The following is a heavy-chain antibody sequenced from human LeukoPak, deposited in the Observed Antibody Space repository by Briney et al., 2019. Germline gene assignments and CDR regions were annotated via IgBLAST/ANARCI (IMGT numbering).Heavy chain of an antibody. CDR3: TSLSDAIESFGTRNL. Sequence: AGGSLRLSCAASRFTFSSYAMSWVRQAPGKGLEWVSVISGSGGSTHYTDPVNGRFTISRDNSKNTLSLQMNSLRAEDTAVYYCTSLSDAIESFGTRNLWGQGTLVTVSS. V-gene: IGHV3-23*01. CDR2: ISGSGGST. D-gene: IGHD2-8*01. J-gene: IGHJ5*02. CDR1: RFTFSSYA.